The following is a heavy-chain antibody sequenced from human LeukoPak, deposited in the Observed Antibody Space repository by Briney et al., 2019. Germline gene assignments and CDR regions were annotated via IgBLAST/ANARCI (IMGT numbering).Heavy chain of an antibody. CDR3: ARGGKYYYGMDV. CDR2: INHSGST. V-gene: IGHV4-39*07. Sequence: PSETLSLTCSVSGGSISSSSYYWSWIRQPPGKGLEWIGEINHSGSTNYNPSLKSRVTISVDTSKNQFSLKLSSVTAADTAVYYCARGGKYYYGMDVWGQGTTVTVSS. D-gene: IGHD4-23*01. CDR1: GGSISSSSYY. J-gene: IGHJ6*02.